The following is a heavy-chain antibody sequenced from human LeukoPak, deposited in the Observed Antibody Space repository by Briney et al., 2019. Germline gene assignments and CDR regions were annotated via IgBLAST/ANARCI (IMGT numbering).Heavy chain of an antibody. V-gene: IGHV4-39*01. CDR1: GGSISSSSYY. D-gene: IGHD5-24*01. CDR3: ARHPDTSYNYYFDY. CDR2: IYYSGST. J-gene: IGHJ4*02. Sequence: NPSETLSLTCTVSGGSISSSSYYWGWIRQPPGKGLEWIGSIYYSGSTYYKPSLKSRVTISVDTSKNQFSLELSSVTAADTAVYYCARHPDTSYNYYFDYWGQGTLVTVSS.